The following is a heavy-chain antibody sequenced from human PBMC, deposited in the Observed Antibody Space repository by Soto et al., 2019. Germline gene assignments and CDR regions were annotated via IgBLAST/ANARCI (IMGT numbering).Heavy chain of an antibody. J-gene: IGHJ4*02. D-gene: IGHD3-22*01. V-gene: IGHV3-23*01. CDR2: ISGSGGST. Sequence: GGSLRLSCAASGFIFSSYAMSWVRQAPGKGLEWVSAISGSGGSTYYADSVKGRFTISRDNSKNTLYLQMNSLRAEDAAVYYCAKVSDFGYYYDSSGYYLTSFDYWGQGTLVTVSS. CDR1: GFIFSSYA. CDR3: AKVSDFGYYYDSSGYYLTSFDY.